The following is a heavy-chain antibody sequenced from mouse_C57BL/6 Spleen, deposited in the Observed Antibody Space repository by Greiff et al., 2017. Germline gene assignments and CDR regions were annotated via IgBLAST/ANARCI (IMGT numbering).Heavy chain of an antibody. CDR3: ARSEATNAMDY. Sequence: QVQLQQPGAELVRPGTSVKLSCKASGYTFTSYWMHWVKQRPGQGLEWIGVIDPSDSYTNYNQKFKGKATLTVDTSSSTAYMQLSSLTSEDSAVYYCARSEATNAMDYWGQGTSVTVSS. V-gene: IGHV1-59*01. CDR1: GYTFTSYW. D-gene: IGHD3-2*02. J-gene: IGHJ4*01. CDR2: IDPSDSYT.